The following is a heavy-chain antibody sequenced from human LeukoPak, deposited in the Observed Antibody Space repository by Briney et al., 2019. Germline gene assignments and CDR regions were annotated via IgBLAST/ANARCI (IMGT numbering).Heavy chain of an antibody. V-gene: IGHV3-74*01. J-gene: IGHJ6*02. Sequence: PGGSLRLSCAASGFTFSSYWMHWVRQAPGKGLVWVSRLISDGGSASYADSVKGRFTISRDNTKNILYLQMNSLRAEDTAVYYCVRDSRYCPDVWGQGTTVTVSS. CDR2: LISDGGSA. D-gene: IGHD2-8*02. CDR3: VRDSRYCPDV. CDR1: GFTFSSYW.